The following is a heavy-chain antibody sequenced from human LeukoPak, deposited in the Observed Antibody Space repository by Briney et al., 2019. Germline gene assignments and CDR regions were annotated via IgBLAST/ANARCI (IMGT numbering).Heavy chain of an antibody. CDR1: GDSTNTYF. J-gene: IGHJ4*02. Sequence: SETLSLTCTMSGDSTNTYFWSWVRQPPGKGLEWIGYIYYTGTTNYNPSLKSRVTISVDTSKNQFSLKLSSVTAADTAVYYCARVAPRGYSYGAPRFDYWGQGTLVTVSS. D-gene: IGHD5-18*01. CDR3: ARVAPRGYSYGAPRFDY. V-gene: IGHV4-59*01. CDR2: IYYTGTT.